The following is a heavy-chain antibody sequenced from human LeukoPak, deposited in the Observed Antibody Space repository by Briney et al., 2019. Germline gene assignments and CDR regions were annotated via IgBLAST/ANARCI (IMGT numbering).Heavy chain of an antibody. CDR2: IYDGDNT. D-gene: IGHD6-19*01. V-gene: IGHV3-53*01. J-gene: IGHJ4*02. Sequence: PGGSLRLSCAASGFTVSSYMSWVRQAPGKGLEWVSVIYDGDNTNYADSVKGRFTISRDTSSNTLFLQLNSLRAQDTAVYYCAGATRWLAYDYWGQGTLVTVSS. CDR1: GFTVSSY. CDR3: AGATRWLAYDY.